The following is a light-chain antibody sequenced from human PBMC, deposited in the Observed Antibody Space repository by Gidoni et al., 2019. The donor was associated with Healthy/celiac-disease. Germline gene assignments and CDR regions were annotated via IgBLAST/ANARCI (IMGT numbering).Light chain of an antibody. Sequence: EIVLTKSPGTLSLSPGERATLSCKASQSVSSSYLAWYQQKPGQAPRLLIYGASSRSTGIPDRFSCSGSGTDFTLTISRLEPEDFAVYYCQQYGGSPPLTFGGGTKVEIK. CDR3: QQYGGSPPLT. J-gene: IGKJ4*01. CDR2: GAS. CDR1: QSVSSSY. V-gene: IGKV3-20*01.